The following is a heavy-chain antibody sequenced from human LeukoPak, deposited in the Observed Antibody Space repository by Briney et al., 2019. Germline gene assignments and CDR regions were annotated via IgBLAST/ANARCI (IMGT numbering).Heavy chain of an antibody. Sequence: GGSLRLSCAASGFTFSNYGMHWVRQAPGKGLEWVAVIWYDGSNKYYADSVKGRFTISRDNSKNTLYLQMNSLRAEDTAVYYCAKTSGYPPQDYYMDVWGKGTTVTVSS. CDR2: IWYDGSNK. D-gene: IGHD3-22*01. CDR1: GFTFSNYG. V-gene: IGHV3-33*06. J-gene: IGHJ6*03. CDR3: AKTSGYPPQDYYMDV.